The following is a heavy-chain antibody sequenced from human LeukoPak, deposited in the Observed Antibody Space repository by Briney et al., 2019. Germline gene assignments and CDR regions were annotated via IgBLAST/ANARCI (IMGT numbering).Heavy chain of an antibody. V-gene: IGHV1-8*01. CDR2: TNPNSGNT. CDR3: AREVGGYSYGTRNPFDY. Sequence: GASVKVSCKASGYTFTSYDINWVRQATGQGLEWMGWTNPNSGNTGYAQKFQGRVTMTRNTSISTAYMELSSLRSEDTAVYYCAREVGGYSYGTRNPFDYWGQGTLVTVSS. J-gene: IGHJ4*02. CDR1: GYTFTSYD. D-gene: IGHD5-18*01.